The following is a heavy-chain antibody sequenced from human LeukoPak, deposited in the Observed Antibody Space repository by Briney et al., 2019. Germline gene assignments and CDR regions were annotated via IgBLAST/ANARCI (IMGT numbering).Heavy chain of an antibody. Sequence: PGGSLRLSCAASGFTFSSYSMNWVRQAPGKGLEWVSYISSSSSTIYYADSVKGRFTISRDNAKNSLYLQMNSLRAEDTAVYYCARGLEQLLRSQIHYWGQGTLVTVSS. CDR2: ISSSSSTI. J-gene: IGHJ4*02. CDR3: ARGLEQLLRSQIHY. CDR1: GFTFSSYS. D-gene: IGHD5-12*01. V-gene: IGHV3-48*01.